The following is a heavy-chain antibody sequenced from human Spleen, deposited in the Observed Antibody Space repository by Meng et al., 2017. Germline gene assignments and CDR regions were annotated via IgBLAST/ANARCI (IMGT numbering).Heavy chain of an antibody. D-gene: IGHD4-11*01. CDR3: ARGPTTMAHDFDY. CDR1: GGSLSGYY. J-gene: IGHJ4*02. Sequence: VTLQQGGAGLLKPSATLSLTCAMYGGSLSGYYWSWIRQPQGKGLEWIGEINHSGSTNYNPSLESRATISVDTSQNNLSLKLSSVTAADSAVYYCARGPTTMAHDFDYWGQGTLVTVSS. CDR2: INHSGST. V-gene: IGHV4-34*01.